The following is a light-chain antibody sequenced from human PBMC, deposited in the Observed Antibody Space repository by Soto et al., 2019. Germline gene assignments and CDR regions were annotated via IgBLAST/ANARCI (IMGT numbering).Light chain of an antibody. CDR1: QTISSW. V-gene: IGKV1-5*03. J-gene: IGKJ1*01. Sequence: DIQMTQSPSTLSGSVGDRVTITCRASQTISSWLAWYQQKPGKAPKLLIYKASTLKSGVPSRFSGSGSGTEFTLTISSLQPDDFASYYGQHYKSYSEAFGQGTKVDIK. CDR3: QHYKSYSEA. CDR2: KAS.